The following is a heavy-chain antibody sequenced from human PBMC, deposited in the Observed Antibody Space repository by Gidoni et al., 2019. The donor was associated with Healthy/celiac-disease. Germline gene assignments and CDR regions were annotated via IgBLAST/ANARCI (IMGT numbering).Heavy chain of an antibody. D-gene: IGHD1-26*01. CDR3: ARPRGPRRVGADY. CDR2: IKQDGSEK. CDR1: GFPFSSHW. V-gene: IGHV3-7*03. J-gene: IGHJ4*02. Sequence: EVQLVASGGGLVQPGGSLRLSWAASGFPFSSHWLSWVRQAPGKGLEWVANIKQDGSEKYYVDSVKGRFTISRDNAKNSLYLQMNSLRAEDTAVYYCARPRGPRRVGADYWGQGTLVTVSS.